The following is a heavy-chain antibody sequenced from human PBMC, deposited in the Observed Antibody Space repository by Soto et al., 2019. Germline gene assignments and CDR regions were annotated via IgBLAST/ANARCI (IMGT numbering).Heavy chain of an antibody. J-gene: IGHJ6*02. CDR1: GFTFTSSA. CDR2: IVVGSDNT. V-gene: IGHV1-58*02. CDR3: AASPSFWQNYYYGAMDV. Sequence: QMQLVQSGPEVKKPGTSVKVSCKTSGFTFTSSAIQWVRQARGQRPEWIGWIVVGSDNTNDAQKFQERVSITRDLSTNKIYMDLRGLRSEDTAVYYCAASPSFWQNYYYGAMDVCRQGTTVTVSS.